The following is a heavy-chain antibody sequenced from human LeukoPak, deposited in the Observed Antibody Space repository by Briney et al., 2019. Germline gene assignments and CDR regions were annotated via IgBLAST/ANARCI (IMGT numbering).Heavy chain of an antibody. V-gene: IGHV3-66*01. CDR1: GFTVSNNY. D-gene: IGHD3-22*01. J-gene: IGHJ4*02. CDR3: ATDSYYYDSSGYLGDY. CDR2: IYDVGTT. Sequence: GGSLRLSCAASGFTVSNNYMSWVRQAPGKGLEWVSVIYDVGTTYYADSVKGRFTISRDNSKNTLYLQMNSLRAEDTAVYYCATDSYYYDSSGYLGDYWGQGTLVTVSS.